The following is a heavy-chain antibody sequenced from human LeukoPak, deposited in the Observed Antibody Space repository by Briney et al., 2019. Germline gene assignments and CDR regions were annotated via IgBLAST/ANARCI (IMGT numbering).Heavy chain of an antibody. CDR2: IRYDGSNK. J-gene: IGHJ4*02. Sequence: GGSLRLSCAAPGFTFSIYGMHWVRQAPGKGLEWAAFIRYDGSNKYYADSVKGRFTISRDNSKNTLYLQMSSLTAKDTAVYYCAKDRSIGPYYSFDGWGQGTLVTVSS. V-gene: IGHV3-30*02. CDR3: AKDRSIGPYYSFDG. D-gene: IGHD1-26*01. CDR1: GFTFSIYG.